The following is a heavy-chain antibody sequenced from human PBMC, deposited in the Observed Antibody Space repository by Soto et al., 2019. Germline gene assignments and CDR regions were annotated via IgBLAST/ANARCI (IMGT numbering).Heavy chain of an antibody. D-gene: IGHD1-20*01. J-gene: IGHJ6*04. CDR2: MNPKSGNT. CDR3: ARGWVRMSRDYKYDIRTYRTVFAL. CDR1: RYSFAGNS. Sequence: ATSEAPRYSFAGNSIYWPHQAPKQVLELRGWMNPKSGNTVYSQKFQGRSTMTRDTSITAAYMELSGLRSDDTAVYFCARGWVRMSRDYKYDIRTYRTVFALWGKGTSVTGSS. V-gene: IGHV1-8*01.